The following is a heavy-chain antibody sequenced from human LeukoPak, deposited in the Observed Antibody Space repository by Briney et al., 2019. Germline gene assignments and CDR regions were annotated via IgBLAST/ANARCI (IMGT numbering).Heavy chain of an antibody. CDR3: AKDSGSMVALDY. V-gene: IGHV3-33*06. J-gene: IGHJ4*02. CDR2: IWYDGSNK. D-gene: IGHD4/OR15-4a*01. Sequence: GGSLRLSCAASGFTFSSYGMHWVRQAPGKGLEWVAVIWYDGSNKYYADSVKGRFTISRGNSKNTLYLQMNSLRAEDTAVYYCAKDSGSMVALDYWGQGTLVTVSS. CDR1: GFTFSSYG.